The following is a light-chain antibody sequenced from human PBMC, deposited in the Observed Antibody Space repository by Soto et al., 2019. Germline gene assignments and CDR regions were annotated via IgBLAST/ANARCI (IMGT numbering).Light chain of an antibody. J-gene: IGLJ1*01. Sequence: QSARTQPASVSGSPGQSITISCTGTSSDVADYNYVSWYQQHPGKAPKLMISAVSNRPSGVSDRFSGSKSGNTASLTISGLQADDEADYYCSYMRNSLYVFGTGTKSPS. CDR2: AVS. CDR1: SSDVADYNY. CDR3: SYMRNSLYV. V-gene: IGLV2-14*01.